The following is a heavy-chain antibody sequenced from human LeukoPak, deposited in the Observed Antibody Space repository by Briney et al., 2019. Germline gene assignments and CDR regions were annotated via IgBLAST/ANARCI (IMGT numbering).Heavy chain of an antibody. V-gene: IGHV3-23*01. CDR1: GFTFSNYA. J-gene: IGHJ6*04. Sequence: GGPLRLSCAASGFTFSNYAMSWVRQAPGKGLEWVSGLSGSGGSTYYADSVKGWFTISRDNPKNTLYLQMNSLRAEDTAVYYCAKHFALAAFYAMDVWGKGTTVTVSS. CDR3: AKHFALAAFYAMDV. CDR2: LSGSGGST. D-gene: IGHD6-6*01.